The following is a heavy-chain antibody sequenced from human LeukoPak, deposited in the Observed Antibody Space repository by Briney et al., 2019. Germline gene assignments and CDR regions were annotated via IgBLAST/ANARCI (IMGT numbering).Heavy chain of an antibody. D-gene: IGHD6-19*01. CDR1: GLTVMSNY. V-gene: IGHV3-66*02. CDR3: ARDISDSSGGKQYYYYMDV. J-gene: IGHJ6*03. CDR2: IYYGGST. Sequence: GGSLTLSRAASGLTVMSNYMSLVRQAPGKGLEWVSAIYYGGSTYYAHSIKGRYTISKINSKNTLYLQMNSLRAEDTAGYYCARDISDSSGGKQYYYYMDVWGKGTTVTVSS.